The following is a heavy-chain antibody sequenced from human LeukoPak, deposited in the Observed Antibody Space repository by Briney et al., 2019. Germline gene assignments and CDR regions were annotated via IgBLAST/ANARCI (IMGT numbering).Heavy chain of an antibody. CDR1: GGSISSSSYY. J-gene: IGHJ5*02. Sequence: SETLSLTCTVSGGSISSSSYYWGWIRQPPGKGLEWIGEINHSGSTNYNPSLKSRVTISVDTSKNQFSLKLSSVTAADTAVYYCARGQYSGSYYFLNWFDPWGQGTLVTVSS. D-gene: IGHD1-26*01. CDR3: ARGQYSGSYYFLNWFDP. V-gene: IGHV4-39*07. CDR2: INHSGST.